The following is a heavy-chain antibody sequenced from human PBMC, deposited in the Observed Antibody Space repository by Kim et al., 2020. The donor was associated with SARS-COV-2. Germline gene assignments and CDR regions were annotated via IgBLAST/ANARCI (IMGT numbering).Heavy chain of an antibody. J-gene: IGHJ6*03. CDR3: ARVAIDDSSGYYYPYYY. Sequence: GGSLRLSCAASGFTFSSYAMHWVRQAPGKGLEWVAVISYDGSNKYYADSVKGRFTISRDNSKNTLYLQMNSLRAEDTAVYYCARVAIDDSSGYYYPYYY. CDR2: ISYDGSNK. D-gene: IGHD3-22*01. CDR1: GFTFSSYA. V-gene: IGHV3-30-3*01.